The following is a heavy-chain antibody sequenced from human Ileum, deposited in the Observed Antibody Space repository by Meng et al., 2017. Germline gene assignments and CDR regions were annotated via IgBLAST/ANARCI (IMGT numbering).Heavy chain of an antibody. CDR1: GYSFTSYW. CDR3: ARHFPTYYYDSSGPGYFDL. V-gene: IGHV5-51*01. CDR2: IYPGDSDT. J-gene: IGHJ2*01. Sequence: GESLKISCKGSGYSFTSYWIGWVRQMPGKGLEWMGIIYPGDSDTRYSPSFQGQVTISADKSISTAYLQWSSLKASDTAMYYCARHFPTYYYDSSGPGYFDLWGLGTLVTVSS. D-gene: IGHD3-22*01.